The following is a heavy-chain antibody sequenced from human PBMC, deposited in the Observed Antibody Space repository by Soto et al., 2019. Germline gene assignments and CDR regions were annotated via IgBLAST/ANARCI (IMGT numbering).Heavy chain of an antibody. CDR2: ISYDGSNK. D-gene: IGHD3-22*01. V-gene: IGHV3-30*18. CDR1: GFTSSSYG. J-gene: IGHJ4*02. Sequence: GGSLRLSCAASGFTSSSYGMHWVRQAPGKGLEWVAVISYDGSNKYYADSVKGRFTISRDNSKNTLYLQMNSLRAEDTAVYYCAKDLGSSGYGPEGYWGQGTLVTVSS. CDR3: AKDLGSSGYGPEGY.